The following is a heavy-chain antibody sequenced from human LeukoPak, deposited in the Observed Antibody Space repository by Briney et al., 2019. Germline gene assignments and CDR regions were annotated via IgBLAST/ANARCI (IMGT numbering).Heavy chain of an antibody. CDR2: ITIDGSTT. CDR3: ARDLTGAVFDF. V-gene: IGHV3-74*01. J-gene: IGHJ4*02. CDR1: GFTFSNYW. D-gene: IGHD1-26*01. Sequence: PGGSLRLSCAASGFTFSNYWMHWVRHAPGTGLVCVSRITIDGSTTSYADSVRGRFTISRDNAKNTVYLQMNSLRAEDTAVYYCARDLTGAVFDFWGQGTLVTVSS.